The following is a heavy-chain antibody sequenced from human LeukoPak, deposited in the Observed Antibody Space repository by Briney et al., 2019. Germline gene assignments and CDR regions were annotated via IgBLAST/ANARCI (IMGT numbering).Heavy chain of an antibody. CDR3: ATLRWSEYAFHY. CDR1: GFTVSNNH. J-gene: IGHJ4*02. D-gene: IGHD4-23*01. V-gene: IGHV3-66*01. CDR2: FYSGGNT. Sequence: GGSLRLSCAASGFTVSNNHMTWVRQAPGEGLEWVSVFYSGGNTYYADSVKGRFTISRDISKNTLYLQMNTLRAEDTAVYYCATLRWSEYAFHYWGQGTLVTVSS.